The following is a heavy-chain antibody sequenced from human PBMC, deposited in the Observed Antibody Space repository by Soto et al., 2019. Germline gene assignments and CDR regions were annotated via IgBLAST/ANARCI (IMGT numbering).Heavy chain of an antibody. V-gene: IGHV3-30*04. CDR1: GFTFSRYA. CDR2: ISRDGSYI. Sequence: GESLKISCAASGFTFSRYAIHWVRLTPGRGLEWVLAISRDGSYIYYTDSVKGRFTVSRDNSKNTVFVQMNRLIPDDTALYFCARTRNGGVADSFASWGQGTRVTVSS. CDR3: ARTRNGGVADSFAS. D-gene: IGHD3-3*01. J-gene: IGHJ5*01.